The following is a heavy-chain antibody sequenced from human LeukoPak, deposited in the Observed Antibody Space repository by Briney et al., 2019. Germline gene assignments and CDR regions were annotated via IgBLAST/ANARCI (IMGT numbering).Heavy chain of an antibody. CDR3: AREDIAGRVTTILPY. CDR2: INHSGST. D-gene: IGHD5-12*01. V-gene: IGHV4-34*01. CDR1: GGSFRGFY. J-gene: IGHJ4*02. Sequence: SETLSLTCAVYGGSFRGFYWIWIRQTSGKGLEWIGEINHSGSTNYNPSLKSRVTMSVDTSKNQFSLNLRSVTAADAGIYYCAREDIAGRVTTILPYWGQGTPVTVSS.